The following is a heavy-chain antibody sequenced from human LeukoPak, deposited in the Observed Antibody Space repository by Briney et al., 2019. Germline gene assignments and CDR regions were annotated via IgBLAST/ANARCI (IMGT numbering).Heavy chain of an antibody. Sequence: SETLSLTCTVSGGSISSGGYYWSWIRQHPGKGLEWIGYIYYSGSTCYNPSLKSRVTISVDTSKNQFSLKLSSVTAADTAVYYCARARYDSRAFDIWGQGTMVTVSS. D-gene: IGHD3-22*01. CDR1: GGSISSGGYY. CDR2: IYYSGST. V-gene: IGHV4-31*03. CDR3: ARARYDSRAFDI. J-gene: IGHJ3*02.